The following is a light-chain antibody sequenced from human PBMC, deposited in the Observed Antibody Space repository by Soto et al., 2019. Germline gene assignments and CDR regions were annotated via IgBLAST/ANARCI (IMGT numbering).Light chain of an antibody. V-gene: IGLV1-44*01. Sequence: QSVLTQPPSASGTPGQRVIISCSGSSSNIGSNTVNWYQQLPGTAPKLLIYSNNQRPSGVPDRFSGSKSGTSASLAISGLQSEDEADYYCAAWDDSLNGNWVFGGGTKLTVL. J-gene: IGLJ3*02. CDR1: SSNIGSNT. CDR2: SNN. CDR3: AAWDDSLNGNWV.